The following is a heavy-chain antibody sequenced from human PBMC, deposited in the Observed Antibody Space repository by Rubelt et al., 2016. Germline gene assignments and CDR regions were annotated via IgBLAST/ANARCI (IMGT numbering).Heavy chain of an antibody. CDR2: ISAYNGNT. Sequence: QVQLVQSGAEVKKPGASVKVSCKASGYTFTSYGISWVRQAPGQGLEWMGWISAYNGNTNYAQKLQGRVTMTTDTSTSTVYMELSSLRSEDTAVYYCARVHTGTYSGRGFDYWGQGTLVTVSS. D-gene: IGHD1-7*01. CDR3: ARVHTGTYSGRGFDY. J-gene: IGHJ4*02. CDR1: GYTFTSYG. V-gene: IGHV1-18*01.